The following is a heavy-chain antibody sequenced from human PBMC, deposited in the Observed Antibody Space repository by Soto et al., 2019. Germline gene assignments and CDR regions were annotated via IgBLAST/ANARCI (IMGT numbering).Heavy chain of an antibody. CDR3: ARENSVQAWLHHFDH. D-gene: IGHD5-18*01. V-gene: IGHV3-48*03. CDR1: GFSFSSFA. Sequence: GSLRLSCEASGFSFSSFAMNWVRQAPGRGLEWVSYISDDGASIYYADSLKGRFTISRDNAKNSLSLQMNNLRAEDTAVYYCARENSVQAWLHHFDHWGLGTLVTVSS. CDR2: ISDDGASI. J-gene: IGHJ4*02.